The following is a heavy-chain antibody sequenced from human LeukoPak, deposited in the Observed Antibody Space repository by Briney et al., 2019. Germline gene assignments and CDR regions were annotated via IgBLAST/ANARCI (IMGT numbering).Heavy chain of an antibody. Sequence: GGSLRLSCAASGFTFSAYWMSWVRQAPGKGLEWVANIKEDGNDEYYVDSVKGRFTISRDNAKNSLYLQMNSLRVEDTAMYYCARDAGYNTFDYWGQGTLVTVSS. CDR3: ARDAGYNTFDY. V-gene: IGHV3-7*05. CDR2: IKEDGNDE. CDR1: GFTFSAYW. D-gene: IGHD5-24*01. J-gene: IGHJ4*02.